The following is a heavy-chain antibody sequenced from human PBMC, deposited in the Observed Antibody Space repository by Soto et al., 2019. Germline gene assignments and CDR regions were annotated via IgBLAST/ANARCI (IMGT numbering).Heavy chain of an antibody. CDR2: IIPIFGTA. V-gene: IGHV1-69*01. CDR3: AREVSGWYYFDH. J-gene: IGHJ4*02. D-gene: IGHD6-19*01. Sequence: KVSCKASGGTFSSYAISWVRQAPGQGLEWMGGIIPIFGTANYAQKFQGRVTITADESTSTAYMELSSLRSEDTAVYYCAREVSGWYYFDHWGQGTLVTVSS. CDR1: GGTFSSYA.